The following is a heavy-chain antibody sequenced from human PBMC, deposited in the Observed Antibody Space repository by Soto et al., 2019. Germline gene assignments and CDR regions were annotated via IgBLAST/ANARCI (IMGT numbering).Heavy chain of an antibody. CDR2: ISAGGGST. D-gene: IGHD3-22*01. CDR1: EFSFSNYA. Sequence: EVQLLESGGSLVQPGGSLRLSCAASEFSFSNYAMIWVRQAPGKGMEWVSVISAGGGSTYYADSVKGRFTISRDNSKNTLFLQMNRLRDENTAVYYCAKSRSYYYDSSGTFDYWGQGTLVIVSS. V-gene: IGHV3-23*01. J-gene: IGHJ4*02. CDR3: AKSRSYYYDSSGTFDY.